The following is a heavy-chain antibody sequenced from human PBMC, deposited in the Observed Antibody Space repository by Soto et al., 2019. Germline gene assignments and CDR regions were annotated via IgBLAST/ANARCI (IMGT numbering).Heavy chain of an antibody. J-gene: IGHJ6*02. V-gene: IGHV3-33*01. CDR1: GFTFSSYG. D-gene: IGHD6-19*01. Sequence: PGGSLRLSCAASGFTFSSYGMHWVRQAPGKGLEWVAVIWYDGSNKYYAESVKGRFTISRDNSKNTLYLQMSSLRAEDTAVYYCARDRLDSSGWYGGDYYYYGLDVWGQGTMVTVSS. CDR3: ARDRLDSSGWYGGDYYYYGLDV. CDR2: IWYDGSNK.